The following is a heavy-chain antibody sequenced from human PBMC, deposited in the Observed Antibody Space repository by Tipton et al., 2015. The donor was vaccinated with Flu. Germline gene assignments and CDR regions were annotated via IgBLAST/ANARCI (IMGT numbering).Heavy chain of an antibody. CDR3: ARGYPYGDYDWLDP. J-gene: IGHJ5*02. D-gene: IGHD4-17*01. Sequence: GLVKPSQTLSLTCTVSGGSISSGSYYWSWIRQPAGKGLEWIGRIYTSGSTNYNPSLKSRVTISVDTSKNQFSLKLSSVTAADTAVYYCARGYPYGDYDWLDPWGQGTLVTVSS. V-gene: IGHV4-61*02. CDR1: GGSISSGSYY. CDR2: IYTSGST.